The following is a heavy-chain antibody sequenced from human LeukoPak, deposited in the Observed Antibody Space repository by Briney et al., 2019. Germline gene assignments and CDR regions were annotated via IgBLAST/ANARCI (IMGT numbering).Heavy chain of an antibody. D-gene: IGHD3-22*01. Sequence: GGSLRLSCAASGFSLTSHAMHWVRQAPGKGLEWVTILSSDGITQNYADSVRGRFTISRDDSKKTLYLQMNSLRREDTAIYYCARGAPRVVAFDHWGQGALVTVSS. CDR2: LSSDGITQ. CDR1: GFSLTSHA. V-gene: IGHV3-30*04. CDR3: ARGAPRVVAFDH. J-gene: IGHJ4*02.